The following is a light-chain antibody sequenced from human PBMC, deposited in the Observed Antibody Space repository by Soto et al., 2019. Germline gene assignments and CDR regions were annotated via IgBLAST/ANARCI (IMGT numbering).Light chain of an antibody. Sequence: DVVLTQSPLSLPVTLGRAASISSRSSPSLLHSNGYNYLDWYLQKPGQSPQLMIYLGSNRASGVPDRFSGSGSGTDCTLKITRVEAEDVGFYYCMQALQAPLTFGQGTKVDIK. CDR2: LGS. J-gene: IGKJ1*01. V-gene: IGKV2-28*01. CDR1: PSLLHSNGYNY. CDR3: MQALQAPLT.